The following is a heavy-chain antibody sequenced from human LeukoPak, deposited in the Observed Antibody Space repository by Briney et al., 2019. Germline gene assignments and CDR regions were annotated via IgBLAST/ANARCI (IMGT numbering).Heavy chain of an antibody. CDR1: GYTFTSYG. J-gene: IGHJ4*02. CDR3: VRVQLLLLWFGELLSNPAPDYYFDY. Sequence: ASVKVSCKASGYTFTSYGISWVLQAPGQGLEWMGWISAYNGNTNYAQKLQGRVTMTTDTSTSTAYMELRSLRSDDTAVYYCVRVQLLLLWFGELLSNPAPDYYFDYWGQGTLVTVSS. D-gene: IGHD3-10*01. V-gene: IGHV1-18*01. CDR2: ISAYNGNT.